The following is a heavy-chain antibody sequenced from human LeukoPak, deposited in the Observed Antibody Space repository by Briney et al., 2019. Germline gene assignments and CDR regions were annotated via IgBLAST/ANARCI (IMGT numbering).Heavy chain of an antibody. J-gene: IGHJ4*02. CDR1: DVSISSHY. Sequence: PSETLSLTCSVSDVSISSHYWSWLRQPPGKGLEWIAYMRDTVNTKDNPSFKSRLTLSADTSKNQFSLRLSSVTAADSAVYYCATIKRGNIYGYFDFWGQGILVTVAS. D-gene: IGHD5-18*01. V-gene: IGHV4-59*11. CDR2: MRDTVNT. CDR3: ATIKRGNIYGYFDF.